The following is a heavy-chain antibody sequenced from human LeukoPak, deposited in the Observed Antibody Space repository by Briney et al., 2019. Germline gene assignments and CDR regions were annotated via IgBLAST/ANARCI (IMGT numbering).Heavy chain of an antibody. CDR3: AKPLNWGSPYYFDY. CDR1: GFTFSSYG. J-gene: IGHJ4*02. D-gene: IGHD3-16*01. Sequence: GRSLRLSCAASGFTFSSYGMHWVRQAPGKGLEWVAVIWYDGSNKYYADSVKGRFTISRDNSKNTLYLQMNSLRAEDTAVYYCAKPLNWGSPYYFDYWGQGTLVTVSS. V-gene: IGHV3-33*06. CDR2: IWYDGSNK.